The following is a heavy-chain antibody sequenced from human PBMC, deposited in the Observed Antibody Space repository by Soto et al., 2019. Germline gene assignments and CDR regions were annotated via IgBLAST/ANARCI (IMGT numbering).Heavy chain of an antibody. CDR2: IYYSGST. V-gene: IGHV4-31*03. Sequence: QVQLQESGPGLVKPSQTLSLTCTVSGGSISSGGYYWSWIRQHPGKGLEWIGYIYYSGSTYYKPSPQCGXTISVDTSQNQFSLKLSSVTAAATAVYYCARSVFPWGRGTLVTVSS. CDR3: ARSVFP. CDR1: GGSISSGGYY. J-gene: IGHJ5*02.